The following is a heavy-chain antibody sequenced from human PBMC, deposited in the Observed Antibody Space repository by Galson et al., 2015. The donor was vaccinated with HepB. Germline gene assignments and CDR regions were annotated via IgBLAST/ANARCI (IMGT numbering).Heavy chain of an antibody. CDR2: ISYDGSNK. Sequence: SLRLSCAASGFTFSSYAMHWVRQAPGKGLEWVAVISYDGSNKYYADSVKGRFTISRDNSKNTLYLQMNSLGAEDTAVYYCARDSAEQLGRGAAFDIWGQGTMVTVSS. CDR3: ARDSAEQLGRGAAFDI. CDR1: GFTFSSYA. V-gene: IGHV3-30-3*01. D-gene: IGHD6-13*01. J-gene: IGHJ3*02.